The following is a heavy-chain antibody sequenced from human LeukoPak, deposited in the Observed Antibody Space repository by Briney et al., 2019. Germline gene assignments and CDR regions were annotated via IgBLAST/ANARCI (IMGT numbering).Heavy chain of an antibody. J-gene: IGHJ5*02. Sequence: SETLSLTCTVSGGSIRGFFWSWIRQPPGKGLEWIGYIFYIEGTYYIPSLIGQVTISVDMSTNQFSLKLTSVTAADTAVYYCARHDYGGSSAWFDPWGQGSLVTVSS. D-gene: IGHD4-23*01. V-gene: IGHV4-59*01. CDR3: ARHDYGGSSAWFDP. CDR1: GGSIRGFF. CDR2: IFYIEGT.